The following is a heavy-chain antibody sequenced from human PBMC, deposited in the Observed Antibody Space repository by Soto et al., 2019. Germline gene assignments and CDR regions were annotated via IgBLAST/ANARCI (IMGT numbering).Heavy chain of an antibody. V-gene: IGHV1-8*01. CDR2: MNPNSGNT. Sequence: QVQLVQSGAEVKKPGASVKVSCKASGYTFTSYDINWVRQATGQGLEWMGWMNPNSGNTGYAQKFQGRVTMTRNTAISTAYMELSSLRSEATAVYYCARVQSVAVRRLGFNWFDPWGQGTLVTVSS. J-gene: IGHJ5*02. CDR3: ARVQSVAVRRLGFNWFDP. D-gene: IGHD6-19*01. CDR1: GYTFTSYD.